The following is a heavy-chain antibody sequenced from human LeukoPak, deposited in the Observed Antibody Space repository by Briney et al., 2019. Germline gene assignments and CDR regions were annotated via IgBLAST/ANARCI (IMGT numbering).Heavy chain of an antibody. Sequence: SVTVSCKASGYTFTSYAISWVRQAPGQGLEWMGGIIPIFGTANYAQKFQGRVTITADESTSTAYMELSGLRSEDTAVYYCARSPPSLGSSSSPYYYYMDVWGKGTTVTVSS. CDR1: GYTFTSYA. J-gene: IGHJ6*03. CDR2: IIPIFGTA. V-gene: IGHV1-69*13. CDR3: ARSPPSLGSSSSPYYYYMDV. D-gene: IGHD6-6*01.